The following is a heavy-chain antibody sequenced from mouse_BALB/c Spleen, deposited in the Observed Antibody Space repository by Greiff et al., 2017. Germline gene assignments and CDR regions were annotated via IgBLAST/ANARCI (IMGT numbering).Heavy chain of an antibody. Sequence: VQLQQSGAELVRPGSSVKISCKASGYAFSSYWMNWVKQRPGQGLEWIGQIYPGDGDTNYNGKFKGKATLTADKSSSTAYMQLSSLTSEDSAVYFCARPHYYGSSYFDYWGQGTTLTVSS. CDR3: ARPHYYGSSYFDY. CDR1: GYAFSSYW. CDR2: IYPGDGDT. J-gene: IGHJ2*01. D-gene: IGHD1-1*01. V-gene: IGHV1-80*01.